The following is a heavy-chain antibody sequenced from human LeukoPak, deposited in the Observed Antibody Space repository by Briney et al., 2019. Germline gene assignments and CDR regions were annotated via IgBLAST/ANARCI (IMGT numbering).Heavy chain of an antibody. J-gene: IGHJ4*02. CDR1: GYTFSDYY. CDR3: AAPDSSVWTSDFDH. CDR2: INSNSAGT. Sequence: ASVTVSCKASGYTFSDYYIHWVRQVPGRGLEWMGWINSNSAGTKYAQKFQGRVTMTRDTSISTVYMELSRLRSDDTAVYYCAAPDSSVWTSDFDHWGQGTLVTVSS. V-gene: IGHV1-2*02. D-gene: IGHD6-19*01.